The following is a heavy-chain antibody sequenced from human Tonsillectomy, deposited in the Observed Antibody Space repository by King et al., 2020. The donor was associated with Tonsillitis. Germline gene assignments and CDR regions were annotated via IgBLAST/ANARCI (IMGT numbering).Heavy chain of an antibody. Sequence: QLVQSGAEVKKPGASVKVSCKTSGYTFNSNYMHWVRQAPGQGLEWMGIINPSGGGTSYAQKFQGRVTMTRDTSTSTVYMELSSLRSEDTAVYYCARGQVVTGMGTVDYWGQGTLVTVSS. J-gene: IGHJ4*02. V-gene: IGHV1-46*02. CDR1: GYTFNSNY. CDR3: ARGQVVTGMGTVDY. CDR2: INPSGGGT. D-gene: IGHD2-21*02.